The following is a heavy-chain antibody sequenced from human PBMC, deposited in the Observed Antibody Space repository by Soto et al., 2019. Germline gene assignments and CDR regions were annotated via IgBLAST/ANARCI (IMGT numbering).Heavy chain of an antibody. V-gene: IGHV4-39*01. CDR1: SESVSSSAYY. J-gene: IGHJ4*02. CDR2: IYYSGRT. CDR3: ARQRTTVVTQAYFDN. Sequence: GTLSITFIVSSESVSSSAYYGGCNRQRPGKGLEWIGSIYYSGRTYYNPSFKSRVTISIDTSKNQFSLKLSSVTATDTAVYYCARQRTTVVTQAYFDNCGQGALVTVS. D-gene: IGHD2-21*02.